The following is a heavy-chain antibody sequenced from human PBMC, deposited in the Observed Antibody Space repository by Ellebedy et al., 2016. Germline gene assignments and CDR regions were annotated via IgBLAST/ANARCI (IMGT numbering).Heavy chain of an antibody. CDR2: ISWNSGYI. J-gene: IGHJ4*02. Sequence: SLKISCAASGFIFDDYAMHWVRQAPGKGLEWVSGISWNSGYIGYADSVKGRFTISRDNAKNSLYLQMNSLRAEDTALYYCAKDLVPSAIDYWGQGTLVTVSS. CDR3: AKDLVPSAIDY. CDR1: GFIFDDYA. V-gene: IGHV3-9*01. D-gene: IGHD2-2*01.